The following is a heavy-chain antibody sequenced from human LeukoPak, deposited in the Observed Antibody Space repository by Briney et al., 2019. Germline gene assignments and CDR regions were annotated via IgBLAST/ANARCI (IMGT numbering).Heavy chain of an antibody. J-gene: IGHJ4*02. Sequence: GASVKVSCKASGYTFTSYGISWVRQAPGQGLEWMGWSSTYNGNTNYAQKLQGRVTMTTDTSTSKVYMELKSLRSDDTAVYYCARVHYDVLTGYSTYYFDYWGQGTLVTVSS. CDR3: ARVHYDVLTGYSTYYFDY. CDR1: GYTFTSYG. CDR2: SSTYNGNT. D-gene: IGHD3-9*01. V-gene: IGHV1-18*04.